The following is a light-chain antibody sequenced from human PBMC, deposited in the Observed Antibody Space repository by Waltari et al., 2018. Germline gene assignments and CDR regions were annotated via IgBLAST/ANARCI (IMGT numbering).Light chain of an antibody. CDR1: KIGSKG. CDR2: DNS. V-gene: IGLV3-21*02. J-gene: IGLJ3*02. Sequence: SYVLTQPPSVSVAPGQTARISCGGNKIGSKGVHWYRQKPGQAPGLVVYDNSDRPPGIPERLSGSNSGNTATLTIKWVEAGDEADYYCQVWDTSSDHLWVFGGGTKLTVL. CDR3: QVWDTSSDHLWV.